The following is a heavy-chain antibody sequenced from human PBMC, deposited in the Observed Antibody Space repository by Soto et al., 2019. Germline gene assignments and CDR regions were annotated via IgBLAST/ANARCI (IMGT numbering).Heavy chain of an antibody. D-gene: IGHD1-1*01. Sequence: SETLSLTCTVSGGSISSGGYYWSWVRQFPGKGLEWIGYIYYSGTTHYNPSLKSRISMSIDTSKNQFSLRLNSVTAADTTVYYCARDVTTKDFFDYWGQGSPVTVSS. CDR2: IYYSGTT. CDR3: ARDVTTKDFFDY. CDR1: GGSISSGGYY. J-gene: IGHJ4*02. V-gene: IGHV4-31*02.